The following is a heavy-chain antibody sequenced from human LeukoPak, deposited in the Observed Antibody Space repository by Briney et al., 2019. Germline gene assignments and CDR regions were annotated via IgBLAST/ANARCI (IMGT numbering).Heavy chain of an antibody. CDR1: GYSFTSYW. CDR3: ARPEGYCSSTSCYFDAFDI. J-gene: IGHJ4*02. Sequence: GESLKISCKGSGYSFTSYWIGWVRQMPGKGLEWMGIIYPGDSDTRYSPSFQGRVTISADKSISTAYLQWSSLKASDTAMYYCARPEGYCSSTSCYFDAFDIRGQGTLVTVSS. CDR2: IYPGDSDT. D-gene: IGHD2-2*01. V-gene: IGHV5-51*01.